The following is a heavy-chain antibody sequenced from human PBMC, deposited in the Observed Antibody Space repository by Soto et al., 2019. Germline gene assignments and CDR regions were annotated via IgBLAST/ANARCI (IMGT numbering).Heavy chain of an antibody. J-gene: IGHJ6*02. Sequence: QVQLQESGPGLVKPSQTLSLTCTVSGGSISSGDYYWSWIRQPPGKGLEWIGYIYYSGSTYYNPSHKCPVTISVDTSKNQFSLKLRSVTAADTAVYSCARASPVVTDVWGQGTTVTVSS. CDR1: GGSISSGDYY. D-gene: IGHD5-18*01. V-gene: IGHV4-30-4*01. CDR2: IYYSGST. CDR3: ARASPVVTDV.